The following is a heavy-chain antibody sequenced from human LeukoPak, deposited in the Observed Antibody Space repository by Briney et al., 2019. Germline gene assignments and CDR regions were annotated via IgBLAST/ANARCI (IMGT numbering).Heavy chain of an antibody. Sequence: SETLSLTCTVSGGSLNTPNYYWGWIRQPPGEGLEWIGIIYYSGSTYSNPSLKSRVTISVDTSKNQFSLKLSSVTAADTAVYYCASFCSGGSCYQYYYYYYMDVWGKGTTVTISS. CDR3: ASFCSGGSCYQYYYYYYMDV. D-gene: IGHD2-15*01. CDR2: IYYSGST. J-gene: IGHJ6*03. CDR1: GGSLNTPNYY. V-gene: IGHV4-39*01.